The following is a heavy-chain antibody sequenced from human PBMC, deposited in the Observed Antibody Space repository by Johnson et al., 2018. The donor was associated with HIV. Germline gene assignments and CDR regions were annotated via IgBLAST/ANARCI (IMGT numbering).Heavy chain of an antibody. Sequence: EVQLVESGGGLVQPGGSLRLSCAASGFTISSYDIHWVRQITGKSLEWVSVIYSGGSTYYADSVKGRFTISRDNSKNTPYLQMNSLSAEDTAVYYCAVGKYCSSTSCYMEDAFDIWGQGTMVTVSS. CDR3: AVGKYCSSTSCYMEDAFDI. D-gene: IGHD2-2*02. CDR2: IYSGGST. CDR1: GFTISSYD. J-gene: IGHJ3*02. V-gene: IGHV3-66*01.